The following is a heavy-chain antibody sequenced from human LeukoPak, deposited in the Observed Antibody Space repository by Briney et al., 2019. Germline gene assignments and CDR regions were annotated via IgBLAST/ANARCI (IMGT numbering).Heavy chain of an antibody. CDR1: GFTFSSYG. Sequence: GGSLRLSCAASGFTFSSYGMHWVRQAPGKGLEWVAVISYDGSNKYYADSVKGRFTISRDNSKNTLYLQMGSLRPEDMAVYYCARALIAARPDSLFDYWGQGTLVTVSS. CDR3: ARALIAARPDSLFDY. J-gene: IGHJ4*02. CDR2: ISYDGSNK. D-gene: IGHD6-6*01. V-gene: IGHV3-30*03.